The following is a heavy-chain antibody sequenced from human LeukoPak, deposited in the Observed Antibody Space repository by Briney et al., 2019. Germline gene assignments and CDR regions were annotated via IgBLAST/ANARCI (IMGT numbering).Heavy chain of an antibody. V-gene: IGHV3-48*03. CDR1: GFTFSSYE. CDR2: ISSSGSTI. CDR3: ARGLLRGGNEPIY. Sequence: GGSLRLSCAASGFTFSSYEMNWVRQAPGKGLEWVSYISSSGSTIYYADSVKGRFTISRDNSKNTLYLQMNSLRAEDTAVYYCARGLLRGGNEPIYWGQGTLVTVSS. J-gene: IGHJ4*02. D-gene: IGHD4-23*01.